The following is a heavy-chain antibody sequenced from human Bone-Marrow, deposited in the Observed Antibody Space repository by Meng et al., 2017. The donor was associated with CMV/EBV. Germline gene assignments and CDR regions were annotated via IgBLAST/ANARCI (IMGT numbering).Heavy chain of an antibody. V-gene: IGHV3-53*01. Sequence: GEPMKISCAASGFTASSNYMCWVREAPGKGLEWVSVIHSGGSTYYADSVKGRFTISRDNPKNTRYLQMNSLRAEDTAVYYCAIYYHSSGLKVDAFDIWGQGTMVTFSS. D-gene: IGHD3-22*01. CDR3: AIYYHSSGLKVDAFDI. CDR2: IHSGGST. J-gene: IGHJ3*02. CDR1: GFTASSNY.